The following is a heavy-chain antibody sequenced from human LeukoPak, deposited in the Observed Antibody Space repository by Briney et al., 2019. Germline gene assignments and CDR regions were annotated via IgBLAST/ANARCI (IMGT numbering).Heavy chain of an antibody. J-gene: IGHJ6*03. Sequence: PSETLSFTCAVYGGSFCGYHWTWIRPSPGKGLEWIGDINPSGSTYYNPSLKSRLTISENTSKNQFTLKLRSVTAADTAVYYCARGRHDITMIVVVMASVSYYLDVWGKGTTVTVS. CDR2: INPSGST. D-gene: IGHD3-22*01. V-gene: IGHV4-34*01. CDR1: GGSFCGYH. CDR3: ARGRHDITMIVVVMASVSYYLDV.